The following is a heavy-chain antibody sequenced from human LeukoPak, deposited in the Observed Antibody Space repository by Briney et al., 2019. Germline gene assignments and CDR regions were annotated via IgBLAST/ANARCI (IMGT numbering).Heavy chain of an antibody. CDR3: ARGIGPGYSSSWYTPDY. V-gene: IGHV4-59*01. CDR1: GGSISSYY. Sequence: SETLSLTCTVSGGSISSYYWSWIRQPPGKGLEWIGYTYYSGSTNYNPSLKSRVTISVDTSKNQFSLKLSSVTAADTAVYYCARGIGPGYSSSWYTPDYWGQGTLVTVSS. CDR2: TYYSGST. D-gene: IGHD6-13*01. J-gene: IGHJ4*02.